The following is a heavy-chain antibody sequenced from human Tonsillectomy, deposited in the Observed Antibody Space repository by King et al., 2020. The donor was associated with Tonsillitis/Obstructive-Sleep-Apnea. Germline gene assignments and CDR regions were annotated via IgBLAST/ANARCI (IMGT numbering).Heavy chain of an antibody. CDR2: IDWDDDK. Sequence: VTLKESGPALVKPTQTLTLTCTFSGFSLSTSGMCVSWIRQPPGKALEWLARIDWDDDKYYSTSLKTRLAISKDTSKNQVVLTMTNMDPVDTATYYCARHHCSSTSCSIDYWGQGTLVTVSS. D-gene: IGHD2-2*01. CDR1: GFSLSTSGMC. J-gene: IGHJ4*02. V-gene: IGHV2-70*11. CDR3: ARHHCSSTSCSIDY.